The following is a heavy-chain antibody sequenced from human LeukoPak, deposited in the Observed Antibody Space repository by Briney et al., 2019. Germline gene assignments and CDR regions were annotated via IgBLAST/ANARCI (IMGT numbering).Heavy chain of an antibody. CDR3: VRGGSYDILTGYSPDFYFDY. V-gene: IGHV1-46*01. D-gene: IGHD3-9*01. CDR1: GYTFTGYY. Sequence: ASVKVSCKASGYTFTGYYMHWVRQAPGQGLEWMGIINPSGDNTSYAQKFQGRVTMTRDMSTSTVYMELSSLTSEDTAVYYCVRGGSYDILTGYSPDFYFDYWGQGTLVTVSS. J-gene: IGHJ4*02. CDR2: INPSGDNT.